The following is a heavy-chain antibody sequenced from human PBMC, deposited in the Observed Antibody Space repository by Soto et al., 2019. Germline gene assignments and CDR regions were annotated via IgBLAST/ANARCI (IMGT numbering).Heavy chain of an antibody. Sequence: EVQLVESGGGLVQPGGSLRLSCAASGFTFSSYWMSWVRQAPGKGLEWVANIKQDGSEKYYVDSVKGRFTISRDNAKNSLYLQMNSLRAEDTAVYYCARDIVVVVAATLTNYFDYWGQGTLVTVSS. D-gene: IGHD2-15*01. V-gene: IGHV3-7*01. J-gene: IGHJ4*02. CDR3: ARDIVVVVAATLTNYFDY. CDR1: GFTFSSYW. CDR2: IKQDGSEK.